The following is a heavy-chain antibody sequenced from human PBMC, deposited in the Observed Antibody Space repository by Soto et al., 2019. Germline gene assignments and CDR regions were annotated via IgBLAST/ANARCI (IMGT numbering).Heavy chain of an antibody. D-gene: IGHD5-12*01. CDR3: TKEKSAMYSGYDAFDI. J-gene: IGHJ3*02. CDR1: GFTFSSYE. V-gene: IGHV3-48*03. Sequence: PGGSLRLSCAASGFTFSSYEMDWVRQAPGKGLEWVAHITSGGTTMYADSVKGRFTISRDNADNSLHLQMNSLRAEDTALYYCTKEKSAMYSGYDAFDIWGRGTMVT. CDR2: ITSGGTT.